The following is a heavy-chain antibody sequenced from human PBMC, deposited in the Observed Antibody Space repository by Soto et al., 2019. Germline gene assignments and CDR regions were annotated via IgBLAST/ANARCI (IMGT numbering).Heavy chain of an antibody. J-gene: IGHJ3*02. D-gene: IGHD1-20*01. V-gene: IGHV3-33*01. CDR1: GFTFSSYG. CDR3: ARDKYNWNDGSAFDI. Sequence: QVQLEESGGGVVQPGRSLRLSCAASGFTFSSYGMHWVRQAPGKGLEWVAVIWYDGSNKYYADSVKGRFTISRDNSKNTLYLQMNSLRAEDTAVYYCARDKYNWNDGSAFDIWGQGTMVTVSS. CDR2: IWYDGSNK.